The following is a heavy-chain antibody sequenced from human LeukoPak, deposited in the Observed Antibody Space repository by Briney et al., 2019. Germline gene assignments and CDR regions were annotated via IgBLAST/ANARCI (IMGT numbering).Heavy chain of an antibody. CDR3: ARYFDY. Sequence: GGSLRLSCAASGFTFGIYEMIWVRQAPGKGLEWVSYITSSSSTIYYADSVKGRFTISRDNAKNSLFLQMNSLRADDTAVYYCARYFDYWGQGTLVTVSS. J-gene: IGHJ4*02. V-gene: IGHV3-48*03. CDR1: GFTFGIYE. CDR2: ITSSSSTI.